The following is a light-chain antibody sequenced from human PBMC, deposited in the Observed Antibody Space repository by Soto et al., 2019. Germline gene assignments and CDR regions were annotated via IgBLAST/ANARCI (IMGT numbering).Light chain of an antibody. CDR3: QHYNYWPPKT. J-gene: IGKJ1*01. CDR1: QSVGNN. CDR2: GAY. Sequence: EIVMTQSPATLSVSPGERTTLSCRASQSVGNNLACYQQKPGQAPRLLIYGAYTRATGIPARFSGSGSGTDFTLTISSLQSEDFAVYYCQHYNYWPPKTFGQGTKVEMK. V-gene: IGKV3-15*01.